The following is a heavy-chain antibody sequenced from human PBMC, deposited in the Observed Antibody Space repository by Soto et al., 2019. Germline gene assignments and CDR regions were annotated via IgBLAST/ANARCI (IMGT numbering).Heavy chain of an antibody. J-gene: IGHJ4*02. Sequence: SETLSLTCTLSGVSITSGAYYWSWIRQHPGKGLEWIGYIYYSGSTYYTPSLKSRVTISLDTSENQFSLKLSSVTAADTAIYFCARAPNSWYVYFADWGQGTLVTVSS. CDR1: GVSITSGAYY. D-gene: IGHD6-13*01. CDR3: ARAPNSWYVYFAD. V-gene: IGHV4-31*03. CDR2: IYYSGST.